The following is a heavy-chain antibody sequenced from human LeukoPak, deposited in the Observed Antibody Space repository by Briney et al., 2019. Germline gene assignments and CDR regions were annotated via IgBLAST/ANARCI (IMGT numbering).Heavy chain of an antibody. CDR2: IKEDGSRQ. D-gene: IGHD3-10*01. CDR3: ARDGYASGSHDY. V-gene: IGHV3-7*04. Sequence: GGSLRLSCATSGFTFSSYWMTWVRQAPGTGLEWVANIKEDGSRQHYMDSVKGRFTISRDNAKSSLYLQMNSLRVEDSAVYYCARDGYASGSHDYWGQGTLVTVSS. J-gene: IGHJ4*02. CDR1: GFTFSSYW.